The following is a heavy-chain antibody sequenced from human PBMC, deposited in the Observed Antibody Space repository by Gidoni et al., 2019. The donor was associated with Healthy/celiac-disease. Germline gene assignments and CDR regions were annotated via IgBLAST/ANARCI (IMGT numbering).Heavy chain of an antibody. D-gene: IGHD3-10*01. V-gene: IGHV3-33*01. CDR2: IWYDGSNK. CDR3: ARGGSGRKSMGYFDL. J-gene: IGHJ2*01. Sequence: QVQLVESGGGVVQPGRSLRLSCAASGFPFRSYGMHWGRQAPGKGLEWVAVIWYDGSNKYYADSVKGRFTISRDNSKNTLYLQMNSLRAEETAVYYCARGGSGRKSMGYFDLWGRGTLVTVSS. CDR1: GFPFRSYG.